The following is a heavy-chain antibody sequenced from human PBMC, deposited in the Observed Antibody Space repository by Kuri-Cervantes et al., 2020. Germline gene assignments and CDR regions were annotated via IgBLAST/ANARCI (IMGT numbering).Heavy chain of an antibody. CDR3: ARDLVRLTMVRGVIITAQPTRYYYYGMDV. Sequence: ASVKVSCKASGYTFTGYYMHWVRQAPGQGLEWMGWINPNSGGTNYAQKFQGRVTMTRDTSISTAYMELSRLRSDDTAVYYCARDLVRLTMVRGVIITAQPTRYYYYGMDVWGQGTTVTVSS. CDR1: GYTFTGYY. V-gene: IGHV1-2*02. J-gene: IGHJ6*02. CDR2: INPNSGGT. D-gene: IGHD3-10*01.